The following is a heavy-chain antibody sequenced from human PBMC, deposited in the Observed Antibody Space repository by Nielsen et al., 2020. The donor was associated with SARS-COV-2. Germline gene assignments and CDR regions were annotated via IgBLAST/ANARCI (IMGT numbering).Heavy chain of an antibody. J-gene: IGHJ4*02. CDR3: AREWDDYESSAYDL. Sequence: ASVKVSCKASGYTFTNNYMHWVRQAPGQGLEWLGIITPIGGTTTYARKFQGRVTMTRDTSTSTVYMELSSLRSEDTAVYYCAREWDDYESSAYDLWGQGTPVSVSA. CDR2: ITPIGGTT. V-gene: IGHV1-46*01. CDR1: GYTFTNNY. D-gene: IGHD3-22*01.